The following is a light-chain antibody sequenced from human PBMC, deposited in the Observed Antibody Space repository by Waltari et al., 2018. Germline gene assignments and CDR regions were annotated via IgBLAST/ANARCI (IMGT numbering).Light chain of an antibody. CDR1: PSIASSY. J-gene: IGKJ1*01. CDR2: SAS. CDR3: QHYGTSRT. V-gene: IGKV3-20*01. Sequence: IVLTQSPGTLSLSPGERATLSCRASPSIASSYLAWYQQRPGQAPRLLIYSASNRASGVPDRFSGSGARKDFTLTISRLEPEDFALYYCQHYGTSRTFGQGSKVEMK.